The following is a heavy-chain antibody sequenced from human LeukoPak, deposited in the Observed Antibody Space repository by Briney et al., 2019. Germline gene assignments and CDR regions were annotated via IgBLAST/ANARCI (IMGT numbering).Heavy chain of an antibody. D-gene: IGHD4-17*01. V-gene: IGHV4-30-2*01. CDR1: GGSISTGGFY. CDR2: IYHSGST. CDR3: AREMTTERVPDY. J-gene: IGHJ4*02. Sequence: SQTLSLTCTVSGGSISTGGFYWGWIRQPPGKGLQWIGYIYHSGSTYYNPSLTSRVTISVDTSKNQFSLKLSSVTAADTAVYYCAREMTTERVPDYWGQGTLVTVSS.